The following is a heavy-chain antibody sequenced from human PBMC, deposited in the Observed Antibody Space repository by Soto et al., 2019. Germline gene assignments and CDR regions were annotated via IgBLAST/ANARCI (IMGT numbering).Heavy chain of an antibody. J-gene: IGHJ4*02. CDR1: GFTFSNYI. Sequence: QVQLVESGGGVVQPGRSLRLSCAASGFTFSNYIMHWVRQAPGKGLEWVAIILHDVNNKYYADSVKGRFTISRDNSKNTLYLQMNSLRTEDTAIYYCARDDEGGSYCDLGYWGQGTLVTVSS. CDR2: ILHDVNNK. CDR3: ARDDEGGSYCDLGY. V-gene: IGHV3-30-3*01. D-gene: IGHD3-10*01.